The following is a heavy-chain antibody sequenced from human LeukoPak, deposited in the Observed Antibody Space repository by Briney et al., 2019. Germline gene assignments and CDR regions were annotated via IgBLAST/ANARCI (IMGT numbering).Heavy chain of an antibody. J-gene: IGHJ4*02. D-gene: IGHD6-19*01. CDR2: ITPKSGGT. V-gene: IGHV1-2*02. CDR3: ARDKGPVAGTGVGSFDH. Sequence: GASVKVSCKASGYTFTDYFIHWVGQAPGQGLEWMGWITPKSGGTNYAQKFQGRVTITRDPSISTAYMELSSLRSDDTAVYFCARDKGPVAGTGVGSFDHWGQGTLVTVSS. CDR1: GYTFTDYF.